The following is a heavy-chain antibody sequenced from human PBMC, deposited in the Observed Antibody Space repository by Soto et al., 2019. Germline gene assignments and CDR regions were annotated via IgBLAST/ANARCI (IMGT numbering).Heavy chain of an antibody. Sequence: GGSLRLSCAASGFTFRIFTMNWVRQAPWKGLEWVSTISSNSAYIYYTDALRGRFTISRDNAKNSLHLQMNSLRAEDTAVYYCTRDASRDSSARGWFDPWGPGTLVTVSS. CDR3: TRDASRDSSARGWFDP. V-gene: IGHV3-21*01. J-gene: IGHJ5*02. CDR2: ISSNSAYI. CDR1: GFTFRIFT. D-gene: IGHD6-13*01.